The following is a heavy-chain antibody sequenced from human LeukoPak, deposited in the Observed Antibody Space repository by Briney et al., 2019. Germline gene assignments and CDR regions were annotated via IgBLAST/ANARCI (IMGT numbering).Heavy chain of an antibody. D-gene: IGHD3-10*01. CDR1: GFTVRNNY. Sequence: GGSLRLSCSASGFTVRNNYMTWVRQAPGKGLEWVSVVHSGGGTYYADSVEGRFNISRDYSKNTLYLRMNSLRAEDTAVYFCARFPGGGGHPSSGYWGQGTLVTVSS. V-gene: IGHV3-53*01. CDR3: ARFPGGGGHPSSGY. CDR2: VHSGGGT. J-gene: IGHJ4*02.